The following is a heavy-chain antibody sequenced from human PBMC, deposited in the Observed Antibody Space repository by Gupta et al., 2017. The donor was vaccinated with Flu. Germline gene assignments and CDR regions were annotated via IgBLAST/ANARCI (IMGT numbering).Heavy chain of an antibody. CDR1: GFSINNNNHY. V-gene: IGHV4-61*02. D-gene: IGHD1-20*01. CDR3: AADITYAWFFY. Sequence: QVQLQESGPGLVEPSQTLSLTCSVSGFSINNNNHYWSWIRQSAGKGLEWIGHIYTSGMTNYNPSLKSRVTISVDTSKNQISLKMTSVTAADTAVYYCAADITYAWFFYWGQGTLVTVSS. CDR2: IYTSGMT. J-gene: IGHJ4*02.